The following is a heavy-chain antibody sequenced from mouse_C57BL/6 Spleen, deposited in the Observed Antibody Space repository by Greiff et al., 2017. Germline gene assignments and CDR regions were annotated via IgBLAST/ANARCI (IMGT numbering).Heavy chain of an antibody. Sequence: DVKLVESGGGLVKPGGSLKLSCAASGFTFSDYGMHWVRQAPEKGLEWVAYISSGSSTIYYADTVKGRFTISRDNAKNTLFLQMTSLRSEDTAMYYCARNAGRYYAMDYWGQGTSVTVSS. CDR3: ARNAGRYYAMDY. CDR1: GFTFSDYG. CDR2: ISSGSSTI. J-gene: IGHJ4*01. V-gene: IGHV5-17*01. D-gene: IGHD4-1*01.